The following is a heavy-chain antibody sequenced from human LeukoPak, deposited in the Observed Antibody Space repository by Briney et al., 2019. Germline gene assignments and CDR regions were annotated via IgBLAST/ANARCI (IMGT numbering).Heavy chain of an antibody. CDR2: IYYSGST. D-gene: IGHD6-6*01. Sequence: PSETLSLTCTVSGGSISSSSYYWGWIRQPPGKGLEWIGSIYYSGSTYYNPSLKSRVTISVDTSKNQFSLKLSSVTAADTAVYYCARDGFVAAHRGDYWGQGTLVTVSS. V-gene: IGHV4-39*07. J-gene: IGHJ4*02. CDR3: ARDGFVAAHRGDY. CDR1: GGSISSSSYY.